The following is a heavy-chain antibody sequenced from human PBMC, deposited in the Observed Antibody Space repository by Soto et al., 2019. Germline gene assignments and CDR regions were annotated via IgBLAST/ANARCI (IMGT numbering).Heavy chain of an antibody. CDR3: ARYLVGATTGWFDP. V-gene: IGHV4-59*08. Sequence: SETLSLTCTVSGGSISSYYWSWIRQPPGKGLEWIGYIYYSGSTNYNPSLKSRVTISVDTPKNQFSLKLSSVTAADTAVYYCARYLVGATTGWFDPWGQGTLVTVSS. J-gene: IGHJ5*02. CDR2: IYYSGST. D-gene: IGHD1-26*01. CDR1: GGSISSYY.